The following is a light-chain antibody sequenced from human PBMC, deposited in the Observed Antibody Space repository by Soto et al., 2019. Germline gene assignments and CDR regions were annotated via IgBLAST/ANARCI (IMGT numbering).Light chain of an antibody. CDR2: KAS. J-gene: IGKJ1*01. V-gene: IGKV1-5*03. Sequence: DIQMTQSPSTLSASVGDRVTITCRASQSISSWLAWYQQNPGKAPKLLIYKASSLESGVPSRFSGSGSGTEFTLTISSLQPDDLATYYCQQYDTYPETFGQGTKVDIK. CDR3: QQYDTYPET. CDR1: QSISSW.